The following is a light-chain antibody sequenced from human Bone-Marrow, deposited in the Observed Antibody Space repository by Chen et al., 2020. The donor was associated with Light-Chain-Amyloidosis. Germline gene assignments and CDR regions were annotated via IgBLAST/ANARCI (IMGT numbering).Light chain of an antibody. CDR2: DVT. CDR3: SSYTSSNTVL. Sequence: QSALTQPASVSGSPGQSITISCTGTSSDVGDYNFVSWYQQHPGKAPKLMIYDVTYRPSGVSNRFSGSTSGNTASLTISGLQAEDESDYYCSSYTSSNTVLFGGGTRLTVL. V-gene: IGLV2-14*03. J-gene: IGLJ2*01. CDR1: SSDVGDYNF.